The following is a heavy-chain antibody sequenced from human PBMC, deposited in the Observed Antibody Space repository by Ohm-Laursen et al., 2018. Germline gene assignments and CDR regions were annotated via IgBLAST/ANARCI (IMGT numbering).Heavy chain of an antibody. D-gene: IGHD4-17*01. Sequence: TLSLTWTVSGASISSYYWSWIRQPAGKGLEWIGRIYTSGGTNYNPSLESRVTISADTSKNQFSLRLTSVTAADTAVYYCARQDSGDYYFDYWGQGTLVTVSS. V-gene: IGHV4-4*07. CDR2: IYTSGGT. CDR1: GASISSYY. J-gene: IGHJ4*02. CDR3: ARQDSGDYYFDY.